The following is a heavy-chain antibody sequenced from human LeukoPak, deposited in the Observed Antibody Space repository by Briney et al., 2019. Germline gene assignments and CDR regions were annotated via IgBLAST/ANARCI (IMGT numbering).Heavy chain of an antibody. CDR1: GFTFSSYA. V-gene: IGHV3-30-3*01. CDR3: ARAPLGLPFDY. CDR2: ISYDGSNK. J-gene: IGHJ4*02. Sequence: PGRSLRLSCAASGFTFSSYAMHWVRQAPGKGLEWVAVISYDGSNKYYADSVKGRFTISRDNSKNTLYLQMNSLRAEDTAVYYCARAPLGLPFDYWGQGSLVTVSS.